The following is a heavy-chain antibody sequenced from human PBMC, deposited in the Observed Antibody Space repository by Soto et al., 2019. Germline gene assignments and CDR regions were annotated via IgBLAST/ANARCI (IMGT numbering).Heavy chain of an antibody. CDR2: INHSGST. CDR3: ARRPTRFARRFDY. J-gene: IGHJ4*02. D-gene: IGHD3-10*01. V-gene: IGHV4-34*01. CDR1: GECRSRWS. Sequence: LELRSDECAVCGECRSRWSWSQKSQNTVKGLERCGRINHSGSTNYNPSLNSRVTLSVDTSKNQFSLKLSSVTAADTAVYYRARRPTRFARRFDYSGQATLLTGSS.